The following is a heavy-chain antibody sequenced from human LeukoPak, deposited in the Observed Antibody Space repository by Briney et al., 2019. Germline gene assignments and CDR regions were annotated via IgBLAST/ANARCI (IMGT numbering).Heavy chain of an antibody. Sequence: GGSLRLSCAASGFTFTSYWMHWVRQAPGKGLVWVSRINSDGSSTSYADSVKGRFTISRDNSKNTLYLQMNSLRAEDTAVYYCARGPERYFNNFDYWGQGTLVTVSS. D-gene: IGHD3-9*01. J-gene: IGHJ4*02. CDR3: ARGPERYFNNFDY. V-gene: IGHV3-74*01. CDR1: GFTFTSYW. CDR2: INSDGSST.